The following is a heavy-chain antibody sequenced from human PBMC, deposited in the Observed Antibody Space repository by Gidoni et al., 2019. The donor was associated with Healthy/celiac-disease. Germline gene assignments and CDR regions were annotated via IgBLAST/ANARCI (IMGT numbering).Heavy chain of an antibody. CDR1: GFTVSSNY. CDR2: IYSGGST. D-gene: IGHD3-22*01. CDR3: ARDSGDSSGYTTGY. J-gene: IGHJ4*02. V-gene: IGHV3-53*01. Sequence: EVQLVESGGGLIQPGGSLRLSCAASGFTVSSNYMSWVRQAPGKGLEWVSVIYSGGSTYYADSVKGRFTISIDNSKNTLYLQMNSLRAEDTAVYYCARDSGDSSGYTTGYWGQGTLVTVSS.